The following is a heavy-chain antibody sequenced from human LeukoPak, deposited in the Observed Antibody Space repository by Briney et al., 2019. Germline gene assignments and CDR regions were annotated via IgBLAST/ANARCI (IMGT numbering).Heavy chain of an antibody. V-gene: IGHV1-2*02. Sequence: EASVKVSCKASGYTFTSYGISWVRQAPGQGLEWMGWINPNSGGTNYAQKFQGRVTMTRDTSISTAYMELSRLRSDDTAVYYCARDDWSNYYYYGMDVWGQGTTVTVSS. CDR1: GYTFTSYG. D-gene: IGHD3-9*01. CDR3: ARDDWSNYYYYGMDV. CDR2: INPNSGGT. J-gene: IGHJ6*02.